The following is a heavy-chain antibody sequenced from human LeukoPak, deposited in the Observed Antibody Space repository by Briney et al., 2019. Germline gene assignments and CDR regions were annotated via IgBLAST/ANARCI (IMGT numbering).Heavy chain of an antibody. CDR2: IKSKPDGGTT. CDR1: GFTFIRAW. CDR3: ATGYYYDSSGYN. Sequence: GGSLRLSCAASGFTFIRAWMTWVRQAPGKGLEWVGRIKSKPDGGTTDYAAPVKGRFTISRDDSKTTLYLQMSSLKVEDTAVYYCATGYYYDSSGYNWGQGTLVTVSS. J-gene: IGHJ4*02. D-gene: IGHD3-22*01. V-gene: IGHV3-15*01.